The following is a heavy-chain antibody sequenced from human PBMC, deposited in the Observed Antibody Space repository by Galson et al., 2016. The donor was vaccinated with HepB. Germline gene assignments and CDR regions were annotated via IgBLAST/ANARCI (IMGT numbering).Heavy chain of an antibody. Sequence: SLRLSCAASGFAFSSHWMHWVRQDLGKGLVWVSRINSDGTISNYADSVKGRFTISRENDKNTLHLQMNSLRAEDTAVYFCVRDHSVVPTTAYNWFDPWGRGTLVTVSS. CDR1: GFAFSSHW. V-gene: IGHV3-74*01. CDR3: VRDHSVVPTTAYNWFDP. CDR2: INSDGTIS. D-gene: IGHD4-23*01. J-gene: IGHJ5*02.